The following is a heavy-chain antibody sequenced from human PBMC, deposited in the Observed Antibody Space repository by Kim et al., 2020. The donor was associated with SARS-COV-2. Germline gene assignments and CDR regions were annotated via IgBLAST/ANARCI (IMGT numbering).Heavy chain of an antibody. Sequence: GRLTISRDNAKNSLYLQMNSLRAEDTAVYYCARSGTYYDILTGPRPYYFDYWGQGTLVTVSS. CDR3: ARSGTYYDILTGPRPYYFDY. J-gene: IGHJ4*02. D-gene: IGHD3-9*01. V-gene: IGHV3-11*06.